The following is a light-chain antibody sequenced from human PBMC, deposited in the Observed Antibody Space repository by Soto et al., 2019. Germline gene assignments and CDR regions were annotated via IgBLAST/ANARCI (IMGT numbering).Light chain of an antibody. J-gene: IGKJ1*01. CDR2: GAS. Sequence: DIVLTQSPGTLSVSPGERATLSCRASQSVSSNLAWYQQKPGQAPRLLIYGASTRATGIPARFSGSGSGTEFTLTISSLQSEDFAVYYCQRYNNWPPWTFGQGTKV. CDR1: QSVSSN. CDR3: QRYNNWPPWT. V-gene: IGKV3-15*01.